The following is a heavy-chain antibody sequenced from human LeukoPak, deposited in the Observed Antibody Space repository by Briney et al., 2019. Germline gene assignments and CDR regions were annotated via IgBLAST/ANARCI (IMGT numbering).Heavy chain of an antibody. Sequence: SVKVSCKASGGTFSSYAISWVRQAPGQGLEWMGRIIPILGIANYAQKLQGRVTMTTDTSTSTAYMELRSLRSDDTAVYYCAREYCSSTSCYPEFDPWGQGTLVTVSS. CDR2: IIPILGIA. CDR3: AREYCSSTSCYPEFDP. V-gene: IGHV1-69*04. D-gene: IGHD2-2*01. CDR1: GGTFSSYA. J-gene: IGHJ5*02.